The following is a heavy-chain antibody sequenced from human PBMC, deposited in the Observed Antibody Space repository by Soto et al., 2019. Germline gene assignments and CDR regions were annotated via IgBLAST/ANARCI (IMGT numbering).Heavy chain of an antibody. D-gene: IGHD2-2*01. CDR2: ISGSGGST. J-gene: IGHJ5*02. Sequence: GGSLRLSCAASGFTFSSYAMSWVRQAPGKGLEWVSAISGSGGSTYYADSVKGRFTISRDNSKNTLYLRMNSLRAEDTAVYYCAKIPGTIPAAMPVTQYNWFDPWGQGTLVTAPQ. CDR3: AKIPGTIPAAMPVTQYNWFDP. CDR1: GFTFSSYA. V-gene: IGHV3-23*01.